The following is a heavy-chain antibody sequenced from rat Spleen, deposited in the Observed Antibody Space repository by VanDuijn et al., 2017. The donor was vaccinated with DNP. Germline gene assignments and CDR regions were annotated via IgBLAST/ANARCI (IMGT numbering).Heavy chain of an antibody. J-gene: IGHJ2*01. V-gene: IGHV5-58*01. CDR3: ARRDTTAQTFDY. CDR2: INADGGST. CDR1: GFTFSRYW. D-gene: IGHD1-6*01. Sequence: EVQLVETGGGLVQPGRSLKLSCVASGFTFSRYWMFWIRQPPGKGLEWVASINADGGSTSYLDSVKGRFTISRDNAENNVNLQMNSLRSEDTATYYSARRDTTAQTFDYWGQGVMVTVSS.